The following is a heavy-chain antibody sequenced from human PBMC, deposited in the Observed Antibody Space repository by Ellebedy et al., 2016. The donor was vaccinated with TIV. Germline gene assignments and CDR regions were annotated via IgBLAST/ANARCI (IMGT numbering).Heavy chain of an antibody. D-gene: IGHD6-13*01. J-gene: IGHJ3*02. Sequence: MPSETLSLTCTVSGGSISSYYWSWIRQPPGKGLEWIGYIYYSGSTNYNPSLQSRITISVDTSKNHFSLKLSSVTAADTAVYYCARVVWQQPVSYAFDIWGQGTMVTVSS. CDR3: ARVVWQQPVSYAFDI. CDR2: IYYSGST. CDR1: GGSISSYY. V-gene: IGHV4-59*01.